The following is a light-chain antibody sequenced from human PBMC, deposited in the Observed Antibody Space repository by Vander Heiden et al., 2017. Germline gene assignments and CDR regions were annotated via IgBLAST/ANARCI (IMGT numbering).Light chain of an antibody. J-gene: IGLJ3*02. CDR1: SSNIGSKD. V-gene: IGLV1-47*01. Sequence: QSVPTQPPSASGTPGQRVTISCSGSSSNIGSKDVHWYQQLPGTAPKLLIYGKSQRPSGVPDRFSGSKSGTSASLAISGLRSEDEADYYCAAWDGGLKSPVFGGGTKLTVL. CDR2: GKS. CDR3: AAWDGGLKSPV.